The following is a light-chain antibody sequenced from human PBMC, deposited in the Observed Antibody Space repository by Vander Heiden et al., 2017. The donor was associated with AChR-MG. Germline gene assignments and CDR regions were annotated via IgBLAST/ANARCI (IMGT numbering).Light chain of an antibody. V-gene: IGLV3-25*03. CDR3: QSADSSGTSWV. CDR2: KDS. Sequence: SYELTQPPSVSASPGQTARITCSGDALPKQYAYWYQQKPGQAPVLVIYKDSGRPSGIPERFSGSSSGTTVTLTISGVQAEDEADYYCQSADSSGTSWVFGGGTKLTVL. CDR1: ALPKQY. J-gene: IGLJ3*02.